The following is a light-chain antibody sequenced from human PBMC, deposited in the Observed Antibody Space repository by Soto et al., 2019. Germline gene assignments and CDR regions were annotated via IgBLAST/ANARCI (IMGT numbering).Light chain of an antibody. CDR3: QHYDSSPPYT. V-gene: IGKV3-20*01. J-gene: IGKJ2*01. Sequence: ESVLTQSPGTLSLSPGDRATLSCRASQSVRSGHLDWYQQKPGQAPRLVIYDASTRAPGIPDRFSGGGSVTDFTLTISRVEPEYSAVYSCQHYDSSPPYTFGQGTKLEIK. CDR2: DAS. CDR1: QSVRSGH.